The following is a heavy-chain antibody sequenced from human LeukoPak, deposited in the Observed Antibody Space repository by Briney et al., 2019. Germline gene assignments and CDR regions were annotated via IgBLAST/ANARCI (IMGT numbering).Heavy chain of an antibody. CDR3: ARGYYYDSSGYYYDYFDY. V-gene: IGHV1-18*01. CDR2: ISAYNGNT. D-gene: IGHD3-22*01. CDR1: GYTFTSYG. Sequence: GASVKVSCKASGYTFTSYGISWVRQAPGQGLEWMGWISAYNGNTNYALSLQGRVTMTTDTSTSTAYMELRSLRSDDTAMYYCARGYYYDSSGYYYDYFDYWGQGTLVTVSS. J-gene: IGHJ4*02.